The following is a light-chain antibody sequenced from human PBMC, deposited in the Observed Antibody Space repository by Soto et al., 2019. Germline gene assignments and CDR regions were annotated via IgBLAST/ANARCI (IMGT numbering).Light chain of an antibody. CDR1: SGDVGGYNF. CDR2: DVS. CDR3: SSYAGSYSVVV. J-gene: IGLJ3*02. Sequence: QSVLTQPRSVSGSPGQSVTVSCTGTSGDVGGYNFVSWYQQHPGKAPKLVIFDVSKRPSGVPDRFSGSKSGNTASLTISGLQAEDEADYYCSSYAGSYSVVVFGGGTKLTVL. V-gene: IGLV2-11*01.